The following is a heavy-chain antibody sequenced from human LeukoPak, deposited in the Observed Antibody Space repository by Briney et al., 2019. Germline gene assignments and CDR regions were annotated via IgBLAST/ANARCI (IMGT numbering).Heavy chain of an antibody. J-gene: IGHJ4*02. CDR2: ISGSGGST. V-gene: IGHV3-23*01. Sequence: GGSLRLSCAASGFTFSSYAMSWVRQAPGKGLEWVSAISGSGGSTYYADSVKGRFTISRDNSKNTLYLQMNSLRAEDTAVYYCAAHCSSTSCYGLDYWGQGTLVTVSS. CDR1: GFTFSSYA. D-gene: IGHD2-2*01. CDR3: AAHCSSTSCYGLDY.